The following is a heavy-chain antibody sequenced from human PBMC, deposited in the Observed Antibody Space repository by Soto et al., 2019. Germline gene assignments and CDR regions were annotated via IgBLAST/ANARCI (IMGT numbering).Heavy chain of an antibody. Sequence: PGGSLRLSCAASGFTFSSYAMSLVRQAPGKGLEWVSAISGSGGSTYYAVSVKGRFTISRDNSKNTLYLQMNSLRAEVTAVYYCAILPGIAVGIDMWGQGRMVTV. CDR1: GFTFSSYA. J-gene: IGHJ3*02. D-gene: IGHD6-19*01. CDR2: ISGSGGST. CDR3: AILPGIAVGIDM. V-gene: IGHV3-23*01.